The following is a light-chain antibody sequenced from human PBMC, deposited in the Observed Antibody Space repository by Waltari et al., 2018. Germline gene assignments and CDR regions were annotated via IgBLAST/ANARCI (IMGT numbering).Light chain of an antibody. J-gene: IGLJ7*01. CDR3: GTWDSSLSGAV. CDR2: ENS. CDR1: SSNIGNNY. Sequence: QSVLTQPPSVSAAPGQRVTISCSGGSSNIGNNYVSWYRQFPGTAPKLLIYENSQRPSGIPRLCSGSKSGTSATLDSTGLQAGDEADYYCGTWDSSLSGAVFGGGTHLTVL. V-gene: IGLV1-51*02.